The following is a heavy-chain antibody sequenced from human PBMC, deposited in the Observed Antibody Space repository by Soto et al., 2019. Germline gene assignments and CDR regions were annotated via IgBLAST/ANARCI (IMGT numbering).Heavy chain of an antibody. Sequence: GGSLRLSCAASGFTFSNAWMNWVRQAPGKGLEWVGRIKSKTDGGTTDYAAPVKGRFTISRDDSKNTLYLQMNSLKTEDTAVYYCTTGSYSSSWYGGWAVYYYGMDVWGQGTTVTVSS. CDR3: TTGSYSSSWYGGWAVYYYGMDV. V-gene: IGHV3-15*07. J-gene: IGHJ6*02. CDR2: IKSKTDGGTT. CDR1: GFTFSNAW. D-gene: IGHD6-13*01.